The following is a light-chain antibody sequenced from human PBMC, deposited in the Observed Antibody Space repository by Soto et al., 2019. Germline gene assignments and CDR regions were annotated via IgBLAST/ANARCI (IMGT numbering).Light chain of an antibody. CDR1: QGISSD. Sequence: DIQLTQSPSFLSASVGDRVAITCRASQGISSDLAWYQQQPGKSPNLLIFATSILQSGVPSRFSGSGSGTEFTLTIISLQPEDFATYYGQQFNAYPRTFGQVTKVEV. J-gene: IGKJ1*01. V-gene: IGKV1-9*01. CDR2: ATS. CDR3: QQFNAYPRT.